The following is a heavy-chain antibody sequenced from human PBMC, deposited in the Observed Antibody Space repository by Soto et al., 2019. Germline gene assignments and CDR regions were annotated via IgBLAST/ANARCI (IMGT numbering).Heavy chain of an antibody. D-gene: IGHD6-13*01. Sequence: PGGSLRLSCAASGFTFSSYAMSWIRQAPGKGLEWVPAISGSGGSTYYADSQKGRSIISSDNTKPTLYRQMNSLIAEDTAVYYWARGHSSSWPSFDYWGQGTLVTVSS. CDR2: ISGSGGST. V-gene: IGHV3-23*01. J-gene: IGHJ4*02. CDR1: GFTFSSYA. CDR3: ARGHSSSWPSFDY.